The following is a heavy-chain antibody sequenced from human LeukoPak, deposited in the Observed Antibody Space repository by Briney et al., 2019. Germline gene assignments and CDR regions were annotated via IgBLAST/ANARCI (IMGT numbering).Heavy chain of an antibody. J-gene: IGHJ4*02. CDR2: ISASNGNT. V-gene: IGHV1-8*01. CDR1: GYSFTDYA. CDR3: VRGDQRLRLLGY. D-gene: IGHD5-12*01. Sequence: ASVKVSCKTSGYSFTDYAITWVRQVRGQGLQWVGWISASNGNTDYAQSFQGRATITRNTSINTAYMELGSLRSEDTAVYYCVRGDQRLRLLGYWGQGTLVTVSS.